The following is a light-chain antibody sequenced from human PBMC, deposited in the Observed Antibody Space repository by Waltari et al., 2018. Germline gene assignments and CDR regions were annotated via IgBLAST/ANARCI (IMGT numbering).Light chain of an antibody. Sequence: AIRMTQSPSSLSASTGDRVTITCRASQGISSYLAWYQQKPGKAPKLLNDAASSVQSGVPSRFSGSGTGTDFTLTISCLQSEDFATYYCQQYYSYPRTFGQGTKVEIK. J-gene: IGKJ1*01. V-gene: IGKV1-8*01. CDR2: AAS. CDR1: QGISSY. CDR3: QQYYSYPRT.